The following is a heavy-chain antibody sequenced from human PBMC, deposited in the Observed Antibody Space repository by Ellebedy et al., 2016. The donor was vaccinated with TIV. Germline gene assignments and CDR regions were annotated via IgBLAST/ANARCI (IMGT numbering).Heavy chain of an antibody. J-gene: IGHJ5*02. CDR3: ARRASDGDYAVQVNPWFDP. D-gene: IGHD4-17*01. Sequence: PGGSLRLSCAASGFTFRSYWMTWVRQAPGKGLAWVAKIRPEGDEIYYVESVKGRFTISSDNAKNSLCLQMNSLSVEDTAGYYCARRASDGDYAVQVNPWFDPWGQGTLVTVSS. CDR2: IRPEGDEI. V-gene: IGHV3-7*01. CDR1: GFTFRSYW.